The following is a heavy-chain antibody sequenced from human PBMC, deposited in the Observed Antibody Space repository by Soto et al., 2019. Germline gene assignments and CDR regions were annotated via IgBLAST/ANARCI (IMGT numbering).Heavy chain of an antibody. V-gene: IGHV1-2*02. CDR1: VYILTADY. D-gene: IGHD7-27*01. CDR3: ARAGDNGDRFFDA. Sequence: AAVKVSCKSSVYILTADYIHCVRPAPGQGPEWMGWINPNSGNTKYAQPFQGRVTMTRDTSTSTAYMELTGLKSADAAIYYCARAGDNGDRFFDAWGQGTLVNVSA. CDR2: INPNSGNT. J-gene: IGHJ4*02.